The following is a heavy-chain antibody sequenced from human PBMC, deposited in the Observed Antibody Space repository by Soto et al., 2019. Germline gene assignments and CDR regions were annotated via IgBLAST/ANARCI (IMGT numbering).Heavy chain of an antibody. Sequence: EVQLLQSGRGFVQPGGSLRLSCAASGFTFSGYGMIWVRQAPGKGLEWGSAISGSGVITYYAESVKGRFTISRDNSKNTLYLQMNSLRAEDTAVYYCAKDGGEWEVHSWGQGTLVTVSS. V-gene: IGHV3-23*01. CDR1: GFTFSGYG. J-gene: IGHJ4*02. CDR3: AKDGGEWEVHS. CDR2: ISGSGVIT. D-gene: IGHD1-26*01.